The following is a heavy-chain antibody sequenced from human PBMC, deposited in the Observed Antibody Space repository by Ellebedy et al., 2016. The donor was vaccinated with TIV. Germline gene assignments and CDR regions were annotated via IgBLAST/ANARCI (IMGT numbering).Heavy chain of an antibody. D-gene: IGHD3-16*02. V-gene: IGHV1-18*01. CDR1: GYTFTTHG. J-gene: IGHJ6*02. Sequence: AASVKVSCKTSGYTFTTHGVGWVRQAPGQGLEWMGWTNPYNGDTSYARNFQGRVTLTTDTSTSTAYMELRSLTSDDTAVYYCVRDIEFILDVWGQGTTVIVSS. CDR3: VRDIEFILDV. CDR2: TNPYNGDT.